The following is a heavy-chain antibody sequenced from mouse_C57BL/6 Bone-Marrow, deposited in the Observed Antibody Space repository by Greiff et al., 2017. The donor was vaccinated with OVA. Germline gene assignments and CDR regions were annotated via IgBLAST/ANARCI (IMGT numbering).Heavy chain of an antibody. CDR3: ARPFYYYGSSLAY. V-gene: IGHV1-69*01. Sequence: QVQLQQPGAELVMPGASVKLSCKASGYTFTSYWMHWVKQRPGQGLEWIGEIDPSDSYTNYNQKFKGKSTFTVDKSSSTAYMQLSSLTSEDSAVYYCARPFYYYGSSLAYWGQGTLVTVSA. J-gene: IGHJ3*01. CDR2: IDPSDSYT. D-gene: IGHD1-1*01. CDR1: GYTFTSYW.